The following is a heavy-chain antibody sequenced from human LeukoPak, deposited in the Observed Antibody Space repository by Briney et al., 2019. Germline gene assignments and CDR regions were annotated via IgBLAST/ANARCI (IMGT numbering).Heavy chain of an antibody. Sequence: ASEKVSCKASGGTFSSYAISWVRQAPGQGLEWMGGIIPIFGTANYAQKFQGRVTITADESTSTAYMELSSLRSEDTAVYYCARDSLGEMYGGRPIEGYYFDYWGQGTLVTVSS. CDR1: GGTFSSYA. V-gene: IGHV1-69*13. CDR3: ARDSLGEMYGGRPIEGYYFDY. D-gene: IGHD3-16*01. J-gene: IGHJ4*02. CDR2: IIPIFGTA.